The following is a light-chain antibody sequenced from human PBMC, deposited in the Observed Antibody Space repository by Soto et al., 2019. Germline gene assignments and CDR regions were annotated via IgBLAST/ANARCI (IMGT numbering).Light chain of an antibody. CDR2: DAS. CDR1: QDINRW. J-gene: IGKJ1*01. Sequence: DIQMTQSPSTLSASVGDRVTITCRASQDINRWLAWYQQKPGKGPKVLMYDASTLQSGVPSRFSGSGSGTEFTLTISSLQPDDFATYFCQQYDGDPTFGQGTKVEIK. CDR3: QQYDGDPT. V-gene: IGKV1-5*01.